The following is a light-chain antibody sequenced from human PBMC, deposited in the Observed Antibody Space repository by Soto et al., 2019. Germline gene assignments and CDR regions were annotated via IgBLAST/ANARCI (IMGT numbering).Light chain of an antibody. CDR2: EVS. V-gene: IGLV2-14*01. J-gene: IGLJ3*02. Sequence: QSALTQPASVSGSPGQSITISCTGTSSDIGDYKFVSWYQQHPEIAPKLMISEVSDRPSGVSNRFSGSKSGNTASLTISGLQAEDEADYYCCSYANTRTWLFGGGTKLTVL. CDR1: SSDIGDYKF. CDR3: CSYANTRTWL.